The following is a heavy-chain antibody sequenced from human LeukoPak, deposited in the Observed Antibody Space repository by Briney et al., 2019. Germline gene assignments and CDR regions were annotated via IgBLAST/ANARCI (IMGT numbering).Heavy chain of an antibody. J-gene: IGHJ6*02. CDR1: GGSFSGYY. CDR3: AXXXXXXXXRGVIRSGRLDV. Sequence: SETLSLTCAVYGGSFSGYYWSWIRQPPGKGLEWIGEINHSGSTNYNPSLKSRVTISVDTSKNQFSLKLSSVTAADTAVYYCAXXXXXXXXRGVIRSGRLDVWGQGTTVTVSS. D-gene: IGHD3-10*01. V-gene: IGHV4-34*01. CDR2: INHSGST.